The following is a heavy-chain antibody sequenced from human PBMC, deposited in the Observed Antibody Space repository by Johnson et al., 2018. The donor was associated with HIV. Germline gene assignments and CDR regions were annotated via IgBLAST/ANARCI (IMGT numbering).Heavy chain of an antibody. J-gene: IGHJ3*02. D-gene: IGHD1-26*01. CDR1: GFTFSSYA. V-gene: IGHV3-30-3*01. CDR2: ISYDGSNK. CDR3: TTDPYGGRRDAFEI. Sequence: QVQLVESGGGLVQPGGSLRLSCAASGFTFSSYAMHWVRQAPGKGLEWVAVISYDGSNKYYADSVKGRFTISRDNSKNTLHLQMNSLKTEDTAVYYCTTDPYGGRRDAFEIWGQGTMVTVSS.